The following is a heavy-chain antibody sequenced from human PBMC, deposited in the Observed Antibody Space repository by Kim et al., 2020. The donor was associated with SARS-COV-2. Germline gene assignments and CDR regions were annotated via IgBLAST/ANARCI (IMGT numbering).Heavy chain of an antibody. J-gene: IGHJ6*02. D-gene: IGHD6-13*01. CDR3: ARVNQGREIALSYYYYGMDV. V-gene: IGHV3-11*06. Sequence: RFTISRDNAKNSLYLQMNSLRAEDTAVYYCARVNQGREIALSYYYYGMDVWGQGTTVTVSS.